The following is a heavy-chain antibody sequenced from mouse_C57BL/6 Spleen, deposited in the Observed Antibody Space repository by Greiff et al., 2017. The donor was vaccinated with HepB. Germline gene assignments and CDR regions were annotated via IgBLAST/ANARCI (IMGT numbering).Heavy chain of an antibody. V-gene: IGHV5-15*01. Sequence: EVKLMESGGGLVQPGGSLKLSCAASGFTFSDYGMAWVRQAPRKGPEWVAFLSNLAYSIYYADTVTGRFTISRENAKNTLYLEMSSLRSEDTAMYYCARHSSVYYYAMDYWGQGTSVTVSS. CDR1: GFTFSDYG. D-gene: IGHD3-1*01. J-gene: IGHJ4*01. CDR3: ARHSSVYYYAMDY. CDR2: LSNLAYSI.